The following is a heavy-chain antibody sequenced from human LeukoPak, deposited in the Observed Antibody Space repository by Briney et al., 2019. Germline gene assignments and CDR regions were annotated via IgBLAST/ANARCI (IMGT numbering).Heavy chain of an antibody. CDR3: ARQSKTYYYDSGGYPDAFDI. V-gene: IGHV4-59*08. Sequence: SETLSLTCTVSGGSISNYYWSWIRQPPGKGLEWIGYIDDSGSTNYNPSLKSRATISVDTSKRRFSLKLSSVTAADTAMYYCARQSKTYYYDSGGYPDAFDIWGQGTKVTVSS. J-gene: IGHJ3*02. D-gene: IGHD3-22*01. CDR1: GGSISNYY. CDR2: IDDSGST.